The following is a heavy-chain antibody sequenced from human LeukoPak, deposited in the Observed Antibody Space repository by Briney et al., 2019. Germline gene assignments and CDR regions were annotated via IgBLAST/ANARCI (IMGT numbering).Heavy chain of an antibody. CDR3: AKAGGGSGPNYMDV. J-gene: IGHJ6*03. CDR2: IWYDGSNK. CDR1: GFTFSSYS. V-gene: IGHV3-33*06. D-gene: IGHD3-10*01. Sequence: GGSLRLSCAASGFTFSSYSMNWVRQAPGKGLEWVAVIWYDGSNKYYADSVKGRFTISRDNSKNTLYLQMNSLRAEDTAVYYCAKAGGGSGPNYMDVWGKGTAVTVSS.